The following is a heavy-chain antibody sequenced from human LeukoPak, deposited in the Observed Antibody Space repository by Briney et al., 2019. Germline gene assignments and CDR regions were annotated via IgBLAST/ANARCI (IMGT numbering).Heavy chain of an antibody. Sequence: SAKVSCKASGGTFSSYAISWVRQAPGQGLEWMGGIIPIFGTANYAQKFQGRVTITADESTSTAYMELSSLRSEDTAVYYCARAPEGGYCSSTSCYGPYNWFDPWGQGTLVTVSS. J-gene: IGHJ5*02. D-gene: IGHD2-2*01. CDR2: IIPIFGTA. CDR3: ARAPEGGYCSSTSCYGPYNWFDP. CDR1: GGTFSSYA. V-gene: IGHV1-69*13.